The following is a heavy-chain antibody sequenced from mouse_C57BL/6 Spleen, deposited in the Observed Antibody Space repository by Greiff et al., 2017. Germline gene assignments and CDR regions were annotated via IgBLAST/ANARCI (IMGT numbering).Heavy chain of an antibody. CDR3: DRHGATAICC. V-gene: IGHV2-6-1*01. CDR1: GFSLTSYG. D-gene: IGHD3-1*01. J-gene: IGHJ4*01. Sequence: QVQLQQSGPGLVAPSQSLSITCTVSGFSLTSYGVHWVRQPPGKGLEWLVVIWSDGSTTYNTALNSRLSISKDNAKTQVFLKMNSLQTDDTAVYYCDRHGATAICCWGKRPSVTVSS. CDR2: IWSDGST.